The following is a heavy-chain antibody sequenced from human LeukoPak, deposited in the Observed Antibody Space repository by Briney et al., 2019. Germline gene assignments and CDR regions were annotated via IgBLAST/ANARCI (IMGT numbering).Heavy chain of an antibody. Sequence: GGSLRLSCATAGFTFSSYEMNWVRQAPGKGLEWVSYISSSGSTIYYADSVKGRLTISRDNAKNSLYLQMNSLRAEDTAVYYCAVSGSYSFDYWGQGTLVTVSS. D-gene: IGHD3-10*01. J-gene: IGHJ4*02. V-gene: IGHV3-48*03. CDR1: GFTFSSYE. CDR3: AVSGSYSFDY. CDR2: ISSSGSTI.